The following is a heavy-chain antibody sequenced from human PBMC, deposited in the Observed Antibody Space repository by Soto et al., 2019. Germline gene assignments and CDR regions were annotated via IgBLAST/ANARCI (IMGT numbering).Heavy chain of an antibody. CDR2: IKSKTDGGTA. J-gene: IGHJ4*02. CDR3: STRGNY. Sequence: PGGSLRLSCAASGLTFSNSYMSWVRQTPGKRLEWVGRIKSKTDGGTADYAAPVKGRFTISRDDSKNTLYLQMNSLQIEDTAIYCCSTRGNYWGQGTLVTVSS. V-gene: IGHV3-15*07. CDR1: GLTFSNSY. D-gene: IGHD6-25*01.